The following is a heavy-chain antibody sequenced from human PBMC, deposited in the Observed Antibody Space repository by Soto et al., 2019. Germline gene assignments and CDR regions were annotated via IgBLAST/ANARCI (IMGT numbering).Heavy chain of an antibody. CDR3: AKEIAEDDGSGSYRPDY. D-gene: IGHD3-10*01. Sequence: QVQLVESGGGVVQPGRSLRLSCAASGFTFSSYGMLWVRQAPGKGLEWVAVISYDGSNKYYADSVKGRFTISRDNSKNTLYLQMNSLRAEDTAVYYCAKEIAEDDGSGSYRPDYWGQGTLVTVSS. V-gene: IGHV3-30*18. CDR1: GFTFSSYG. J-gene: IGHJ4*02. CDR2: ISYDGSNK.